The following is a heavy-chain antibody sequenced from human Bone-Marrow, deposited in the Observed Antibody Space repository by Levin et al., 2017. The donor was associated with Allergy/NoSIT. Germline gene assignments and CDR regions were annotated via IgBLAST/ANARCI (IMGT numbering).Heavy chain of an antibody. J-gene: IGHJ4*02. CDR1: GFSLSATAVG. CDR3: AHGSGWLFDY. D-gene: IGHD6-19*01. Sequence: SGPTLVKPTQTLTLTCSFSGFSLSATAVGVGWMRQPPGKALEWLALIYWDDDNHYSPSLRSRLTVTKDTSKNQVVLTLTDMDPADTATYFCAHGSGWLFDYWGQGTLVTVSS. V-gene: IGHV2-5*02. CDR2: IYWDDDN.